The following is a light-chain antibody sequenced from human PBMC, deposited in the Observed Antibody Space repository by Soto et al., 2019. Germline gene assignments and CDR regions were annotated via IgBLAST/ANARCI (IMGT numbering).Light chain of an antibody. CDR3: QQYGSSPST. CDR1: QSVSSSY. CDR2: GAS. J-gene: IGKJ1*01. Sequence: EIVLTQSPATLSLSPGERATLSCRASQSVSSSYLAWYQQKPGRAPRLLIYGASSRATAIPDRFSGSGSGTDFTLTISRLESEDFAVYYCQQYGSSPSTFVQGTKVDIK. V-gene: IGKV3-20*01.